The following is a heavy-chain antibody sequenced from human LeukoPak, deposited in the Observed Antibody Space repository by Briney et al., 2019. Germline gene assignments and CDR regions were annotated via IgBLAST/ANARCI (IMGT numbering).Heavy chain of an antibody. V-gene: IGHV3-30*18. CDR3: AKDSSPNSSGWYGYFDL. D-gene: IGHD6-19*01. CDR2: ISYDGSNK. CDR1: GFTFTRFG. J-gene: IGHJ2*01. Sequence: GGSLRLSCAASGFTFTRFGMHWVRQAPGKGLEWETFISYDGSNKYYADSVKGRFTISRDNSKNTLYLQMNSLRAEDTAVYYCAKDSSPNSSGWYGYFDLWGRGTLVTVSS.